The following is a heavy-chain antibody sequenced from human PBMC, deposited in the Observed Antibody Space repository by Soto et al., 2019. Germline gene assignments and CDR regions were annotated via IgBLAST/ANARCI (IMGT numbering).Heavy chain of an antibody. CDR3: ARVPGVVVSADDAFDI. CDR2: IYHSGSA. D-gene: IGHD2-21*02. Sequence: QVQLQESGPGLVKPSGTLSLTCAVSGGSVSSSNWWSWVRQSPWKGLEWMGEIYHSGSAHYNPSLKSRAPISLDKSKNQFSLRLTSVTAADTAVYYCARVPGVVVSADDAFDIWGPGTRVIVSS. V-gene: IGHV4-4*02. J-gene: IGHJ3*02. CDR1: GGSVSSSNW.